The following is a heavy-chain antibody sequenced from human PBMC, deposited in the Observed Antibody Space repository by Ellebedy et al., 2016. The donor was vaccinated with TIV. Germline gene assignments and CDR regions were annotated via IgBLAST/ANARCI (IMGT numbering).Heavy chain of an antibody. CDR1: GGSFSGYY. J-gene: IGHJ6*02. Sequence: MPSETLSLTCAVYGGSFSGYYWSWIRQPPGKGLEWIGEINHSGSTNYNPSLKSRVTVSVDTSKNQFSLKLSSVTAADTAVYYCARAYGGNSFNYYYGMDVWGQGTTVTVSS. CDR3: ARAYGGNSFNYYYGMDV. CDR2: INHSGST. D-gene: IGHD4-23*01. V-gene: IGHV4-34*01.